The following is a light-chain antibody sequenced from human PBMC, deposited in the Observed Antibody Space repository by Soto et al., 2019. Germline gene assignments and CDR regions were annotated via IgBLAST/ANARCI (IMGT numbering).Light chain of an antibody. Sequence: QSVLTQPPSASGSHGRSVTISCTGTSSDVGGYNYVSWYQQHPGKAPKLMIYEVSKRPSGVPDRFSGSKSGNTASLTVSGLQAEDEADYYCSSYAGSNNYVFGTGTNLTVL. V-gene: IGLV2-8*01. J-gene: IGLJ1*01. CDR1: SSDVGGYNY. CDR3: SSYAGSNNYV. CDR2: EVS.